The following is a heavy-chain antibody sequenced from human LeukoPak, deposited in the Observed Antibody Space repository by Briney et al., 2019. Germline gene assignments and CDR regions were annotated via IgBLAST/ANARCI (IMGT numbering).Heavy chain of an antibody. V-gene: IGHV3-7*03. Sequence: GGSLRLSCAGSGFTVSSYWMSWVRQAPGQGLEWVANIKQDGSERYYVDSVKGRFTISRDNAKSSVYLQMSSLRAEDTAMYFCATRLYSSSNYYFDYWGQGTLVTVSS. CDR1: GFTVSSYW. CDR3: ATRLYSSSNYYFDY. D-gene: IGHD6-13*01. J-gene: IGHJ4*02. CDR2: IKQDGSER.